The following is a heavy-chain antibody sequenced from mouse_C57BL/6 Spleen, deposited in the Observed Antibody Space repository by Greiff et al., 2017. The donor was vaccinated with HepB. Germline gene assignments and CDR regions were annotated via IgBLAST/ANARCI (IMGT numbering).Heavy chain of an antibody. D-gene: IGHD2-12*01. J-gene: IGHJ1*03. CDR1: GYTFTSYW. V-gene: IGHV1-53*01. CDR2: INPSNGGT. Sequence: QVQLQQSGTELVKPGASVKLSCKASGYTFTSYWMHWVKQRPGQGLEWIGNINPSNGGTNYNEKFKSKATLTVDKSSSTAYMQLSSLTSEDSAVYYCARLRQVYWYFDVWGTGTTVTVSS. CDR3: ARLRQVYWYFDV.